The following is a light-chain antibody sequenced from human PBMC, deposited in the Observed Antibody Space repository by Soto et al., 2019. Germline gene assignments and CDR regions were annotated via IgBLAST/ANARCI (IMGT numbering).Light chain of an antibody. V-gene: IGKV3-15*01. CDR2: GAS. CDR3: QQYNNWPPVT. J-gene: IGKJ1*01. CDR1: QTINNN. Sequence: VMTQAPATLSVSPGERATLSCRASQTINNNIAWYQLKDGQVPRLLIYGASTRATDIPARFSGSGSGTEFTLTISSLQSEDFAVYYCQQYNNWPPVTFGQGTKVDIK.